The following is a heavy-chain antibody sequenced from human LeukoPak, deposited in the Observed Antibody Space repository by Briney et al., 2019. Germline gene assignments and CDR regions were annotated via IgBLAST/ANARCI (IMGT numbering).Heavy chain of an antibody. CDR3: ARKNGLDY. J-gene: IGHJ4*02. CDR2: ISGSGGST. V-gene: IGHV3-48*03. Sequence: PGGSLRLSCAASGFTFSSYEMNWVRQVPGKGLEWVSAISGSGGSTYYADSVKGRFTISRDNAKNSLYLQMNSLRAEDTAVYYCARKNGLDYWGQGTLVTVSS. CDR1: GFTFSSYE.